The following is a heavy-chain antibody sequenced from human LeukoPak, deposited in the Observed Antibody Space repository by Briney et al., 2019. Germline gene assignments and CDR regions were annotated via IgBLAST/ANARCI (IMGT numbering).Heavy chain of an antibody. CDR3: ARGGYFDWPYDY. Sequence: SETLSLTCAVYGGSFSGYYWSWIRQPPGKGLEWIREINHSGSTNYNPSLKSRVTISVDTSKNQFSLKLSSVTAADTAVYYCARGGYFDWPYDYWGQGTLVTVSS. J-gene: IGHJ4*02. D-gene: IGHD3-9*01. CDR2: INHSGST. V-gene: IGHV4-34*01. CDR1: GGSFSGYY.